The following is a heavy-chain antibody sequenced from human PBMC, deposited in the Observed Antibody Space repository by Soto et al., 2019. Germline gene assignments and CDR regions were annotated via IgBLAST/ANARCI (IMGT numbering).Heavy chain of an antibody. CDR2: INHSGST. D-gene: IGHD6-13*01. Sequence: PSETLSLTCAVYGGSFSGYYWSWIRQPPGKGLEWIGEINHSGSTNYNPSLKSRVTISVDTSKNQFSLKLSSVTAEDTAVYYCARDNLNSSSWYERGHWGQGTLVTVSS. CDR1: GGSFSGYY. V-gene: IGHV4-34*01. J-gene: IGHJ4*02. CDR3: ARDNLNSSSWYERGH.